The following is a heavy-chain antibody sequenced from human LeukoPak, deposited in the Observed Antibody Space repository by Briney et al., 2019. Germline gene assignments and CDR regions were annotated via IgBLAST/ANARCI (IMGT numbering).Heavy chain of an antibody. CDR1: GGSISSSNW. V-gene: IGHV4-4*02. CDR3: ARVRSPAAAKGGYIDY. J-gene: IGHJ4*02. D-gene: IGHD6-13*01. Sequence: SETLSLTCAVSGGSISSSNWWSWVRQPPGKGLEWIGEIYHSGSTNYNPSLKSRVTISVDKSKNQFSLKLSSVTAADTAVYYCARVRSPAAAKGGYIDYWGQGAQVTVSS. CDR2: IYHSGST.